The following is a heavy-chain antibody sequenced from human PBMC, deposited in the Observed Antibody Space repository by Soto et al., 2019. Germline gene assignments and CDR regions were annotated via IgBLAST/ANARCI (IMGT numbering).Heavy chain of an antibody. J-gene: IGHJ4*02. CDR3: ARESEDLTSNFDY. CDR1: GFSFSNYA. Sequence: EVQLLESGGGLVQPGGSLRLSCAASGFSFSNYAMSWVRQAPGKGLEWLSGIGGRGTSAYYGDSMKGRFTISRDNAKNSLYLEMNSLRAEDTAVYYCARESEDLTSNFDYWGQGTLVTVSS. CDR2: IGGRGTSA. V-gene: IGHV3-23*01.